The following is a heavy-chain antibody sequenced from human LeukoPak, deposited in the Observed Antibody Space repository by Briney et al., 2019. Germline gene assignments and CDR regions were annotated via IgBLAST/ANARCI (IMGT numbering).Heavy chain of an antibody. CDR2: IYYSGST. J-gene: IGHJ3*02. CDR3: AREEGRASSGYYGTGFDI. D-gene: IGHD3-22*01. V-gene: IGHV4-39*07. Sequence: SETLSLTCTVSGGSISSSSYSWGWLRQPPGKGLEWIGSIYYSGSTYYNPSLKSRVTISVDTSKNQFSLKLSSVTAADTAVYYCAREEGRASSGYYGTGFDIWGQGTMVTVSS. CDR1: GGSISSSSYS.